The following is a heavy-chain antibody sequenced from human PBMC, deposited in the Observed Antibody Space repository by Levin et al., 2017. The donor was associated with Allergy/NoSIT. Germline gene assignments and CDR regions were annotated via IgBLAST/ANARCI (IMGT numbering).Heavy chain of an antibody. CDR2: INPKTGAT. CDR1: GYTFSQYY. D-gene: IGHD1/OR15-1a*01. CDR3: ARDWEHVYDF. J-gene: IGHJ4*02. Sequence: PAASVKVSCKTSGYTFSQYYIHWVRQAPGQGLEWVGQINPKTGATEYAPKFQGGVTITRDTSISTYYLDLTSLTSDDTAVFYCARDWEHVYDFWGQGALITVSS. V-gene: IGHV1-2*06.